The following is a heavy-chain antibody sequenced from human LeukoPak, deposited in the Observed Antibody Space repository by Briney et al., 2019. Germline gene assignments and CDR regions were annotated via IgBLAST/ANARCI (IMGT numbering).Heavy chain of an antibody. CDR1: GFTFSSYA. CDR3: ARDRYCSGGSCRYFDY. Sequence: PGGSLRLSCAASGFTFSSYAMHWVRQAPGKGLEYVSAISSNGGSTYYANSVKGRFTISRDNSKNTLYLQMGSLRAEDTALYYCARDRYCSGGSCRYFDYWGQGTLVTVSS. CDR2: ISSNGGST. V-gene: IGHV3-64*01. J-gene: IGHJ4*02. D-gene: IGHD2-15*01.